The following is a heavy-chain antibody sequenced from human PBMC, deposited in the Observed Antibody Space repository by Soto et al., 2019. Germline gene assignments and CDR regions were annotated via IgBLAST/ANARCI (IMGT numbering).Heavy chain of an antibody. CDR3: AMGPNPNCFDF. V-gene: IGHV4-31*03. CDR1: GGSVSSGTYY. Sequence: SETLSLTCTVSGGSVSSGTYYWSWIRQHPGKGLEWIGYIYYSGNTYYNPSLKSRLTISVDTSKNQFSLKLTSVTAADTAVDYCAMGPNPNCFDFWGQGSLVTFSS. CDR2: IYYSGNT. J-gene: IGHJ4*02.